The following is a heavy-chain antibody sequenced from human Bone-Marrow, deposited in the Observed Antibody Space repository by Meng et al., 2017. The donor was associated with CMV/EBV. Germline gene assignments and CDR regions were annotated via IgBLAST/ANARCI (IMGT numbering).Heavy chain of an antibody. V-gene: IGHV4-39*07. CDR2: ISYSGNT. J-gene: IGHJ6*02. CDR1: GDSISSSSYY. Sequence: SEPLSLTCTVSGDSISSSSYYWGWIRQPPGKGLECIGTISYSGNTYYNPSLKSRVTMSVATSKNQFSLKLNSVTAADTAVYYCARSPYGSGSYNYYGMDVWGQGTTVTVSS. CDR3: ARSPYGSGSYNYYGMDV. D-gene: IGHD3-10*01.